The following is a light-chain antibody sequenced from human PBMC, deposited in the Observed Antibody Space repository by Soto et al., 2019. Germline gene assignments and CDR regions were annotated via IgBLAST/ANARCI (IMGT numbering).Light chain of an antibody. Sequence: QSVLTQPASVSGSPGQSITISCTGTSSDIGSYNRVSWYQQHPGKAPKLIIYEVTDRPSGVSNRFSGSKSGNTASLTISGLQAEDEAEYYCSSYTNINTRACVFGTGTKVTV. CDR3: SSYTNINTRACV. V-gene: IGLV2-14*01. CDR1: SSDIGSYNR. CDR2: EVT. J-gene: IGLJ1*01.